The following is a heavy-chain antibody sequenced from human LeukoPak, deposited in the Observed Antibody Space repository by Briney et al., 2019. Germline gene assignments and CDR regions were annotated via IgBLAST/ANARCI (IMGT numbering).Heavy chain of an antibody. J-gene: IGHJ5*02. CDR1: GFTFSSYA. CDR2: ISGSGGST. CDR3: AKGRLGYCSSTSCLSSP. V-gene: IGHV3-23*01. Sequence: QTWGSLRLSCAASGFTFSSYAMSWVRQAPGKGLEWVSAISGSGGSTYYADSVKGRFTISRDNSKNTLYLQMNSLRAEDTAVYYCAKGRLGYCSSTSCLSSPWGQGTLVTVSS. D-gene: IGHD2-2*01.